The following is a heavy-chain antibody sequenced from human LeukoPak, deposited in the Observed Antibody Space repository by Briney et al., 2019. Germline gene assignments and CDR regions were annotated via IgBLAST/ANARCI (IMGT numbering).Heavy chain of an antibody. J-gene: IGHJ4*02. D-gene: IGHD3-3*01. V-gene: IGHV1-24*01. Sequence: ASVKVSCKASGGTFSSYAISWVRQAPGKGLEWMGGFDPEDGETIYAQKFQGRVTMTEDTSTDTAYMELSSLRSEDTAVYYCATVFFGAAQDYWGQGTLVTVSS. CDR2: FDPEDGET. CDR3: ATVFFGAAQDY. CDR1: GGTFSSYA.